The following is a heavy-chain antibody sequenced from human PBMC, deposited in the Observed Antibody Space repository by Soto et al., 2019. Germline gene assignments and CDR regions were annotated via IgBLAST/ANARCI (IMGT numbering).Heavy chain of an antibody. D-gene: IGHD3-10*01. V-gene: IGHV4-4*02. Sequence: TLSLTCAVSSGSISSSNWWSWVRQPPGKGLERIGEIYHSGSTNYNPSLKSRVTISVDKSKNQFSLKLSSVTAADTAVYYCARVRDYYGSGRYPKIYYFDYWGKGPLATVSS. CDR2: IYHSGST. CDR3: ARVRDYYGSGRYPKIYYFDY. CDR1: SGSISSSNW. J-gene: IGHJ4*02.